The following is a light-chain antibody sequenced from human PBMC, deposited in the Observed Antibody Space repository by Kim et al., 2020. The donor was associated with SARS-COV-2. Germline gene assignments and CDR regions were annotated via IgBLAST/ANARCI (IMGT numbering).Light chain of an antibody. J-gene: IGLJ3*02. CDR2: GNN. CDR1: SLRTYY. Sequence: SSELTQDPAVSVALGQTVRISCQGDSLRTYYASWYQQKAGQAPVLVVFGNNKRPSGIPDRFSGSRSGNTASLTITGTQAEDEADYYCNSRDSSGDHWVFGGGTQLTVL. V-gene: IGLV3-19*01. CDR3: NSRDSSGDHWV.